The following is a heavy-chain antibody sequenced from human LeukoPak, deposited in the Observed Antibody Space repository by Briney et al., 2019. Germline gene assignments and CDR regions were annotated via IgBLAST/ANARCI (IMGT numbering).Heavy chain of an antibody. D-gene: IGHD3-10*01. V-gene: IGHV4-39*01. J-gene: IGHJ4*02. CDR2: IYYSGST. Sequence: SGTLSLTCTVSVGALTSSSYYWGWICQPPRKGRERIGSIYYSGSTYYNPYLKCRVTISVDTSKNQYSLKLSSVTAADTAVYYWARRDGFREFWGQGTLVTVSS. CDR3: ARRDGFREF. CDR1: VGALTSSSYY.